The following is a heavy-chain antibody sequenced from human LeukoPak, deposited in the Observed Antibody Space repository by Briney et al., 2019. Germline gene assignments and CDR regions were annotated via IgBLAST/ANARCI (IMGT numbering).Heavy chain of an antibody. CDR3: AKDANGVNLAEYFQH. Sequence: QPGGSLRLSCAASGFTFSSYSMHWVRQAPGKGLEWVTFIRYDGSNKYYADSVKGRFTISRDNSKNTLYLQMNSLRAEDTAVYYYAKDANGVNLAEYFQHWGQGTLVTVSS. CDR1: GFTFSSYS. J-gene: IGHJ1*01. D-gene: IGHD4-23*01. CDR2: IRYDGSNK. V-gene: IGHV3-30*02.